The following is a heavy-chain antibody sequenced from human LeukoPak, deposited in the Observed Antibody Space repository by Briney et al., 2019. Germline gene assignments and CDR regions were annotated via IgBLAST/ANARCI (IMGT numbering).Heavy chain of an antibody. CDR1: GFTFSSYA. CDR2: ISGSGGST. CDR3: VKPAASRKVAYYFDY. V-gene: IGHV3-23*01. Sequence: GGSLRLSCAASGFTFSSYAMSWVRQAPGKGLEWVSAISGSGGSTYYADSVKGRFTISRDNSKNTLYLQMNSLRAEDTAVYYCVKPAASRKVAYYFDYWGQGTLVTVPS. D-gene: IGHD6-13*01. J-gene: IGHJ4*02.